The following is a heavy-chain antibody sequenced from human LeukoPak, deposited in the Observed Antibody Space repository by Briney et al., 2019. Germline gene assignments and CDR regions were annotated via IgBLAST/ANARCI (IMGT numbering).Heavy chain of an antibody. J-gene: IGHJ4*02. V-gene: IGHV3-30*04. CDR1: GFTFSSYA. Sequence: GGFLRLSCAASGFTFSSYAMHWVRQAPGKGLEWVAVISYDGSNKYYADSVKGRFTISRDNSKNTLYLQMNSLRADDTAVYFCARGRGYSGYDVSLPFDYRGQGTLVTVSS. D-gene: IGHD5-12*01. CDR2: ISYDGSNK. CDR3: ARGRGYSGYDVSLPFDY.